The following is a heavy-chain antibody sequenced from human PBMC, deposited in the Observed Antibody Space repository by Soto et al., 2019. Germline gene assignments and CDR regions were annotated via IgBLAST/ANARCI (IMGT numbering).Heavy chain of an antibody. CDR1: GDTLSIYP. V-gene: IGHV1-69*13. J-gene: IGHJ6*02. CDR2: IIPIFVTA. CDR3: ASARDTMTCYYYYGMDV. Sequence: GVSLKVYWKAAGDTLSIYPISWRRQSPGQGLEWMGGIIPIFVTANYAQKFQGRVTITADESTSPAYMELSSLRSEDTAVYYCASARDTMTCYYYYGMDVWGQGTTVTVSS. D-gene: IGHD5-18*01.